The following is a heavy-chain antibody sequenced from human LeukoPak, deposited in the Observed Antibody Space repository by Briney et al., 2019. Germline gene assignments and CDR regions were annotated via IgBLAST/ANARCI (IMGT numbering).Heavy chain of an antibody. CDR3: ARDQYHGSGTYAWFDP. CDR2: ISFSGST. V-gene: IGHV4-59*01. J-gene: IGHJ5*02. Sequence: PSETLSLTCTVSGASINNYYWSWIRQPPGKRLEWLAYISFSGSTTSNPSLKSRFTTSLDTSKNQFSLKLSSVTAADTAVYYCARDQYHGSGTYAWFDPWGQGTLVTVSS. D-gene: IGHD3-10*01. CDR1: GASINNYY.